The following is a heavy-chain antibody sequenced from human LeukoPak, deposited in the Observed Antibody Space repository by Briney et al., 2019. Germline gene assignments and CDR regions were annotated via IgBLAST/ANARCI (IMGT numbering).Heavy chain of an antibody. V-gene: IGHV1-2*02. J-gene: IGHJ3*02. CDR2: INPNSGGT. Sequence: GASVKVFCKASGYTFTGYYMHWVRQAPGQGLEWMGWINPNSGGTNYAQKFQGRVTMTRDTSISTAYMELSRLRSDDTAVYYCARVIVVVPAAIDAFDIWGQGTMVTVSS. D-gene: IGHD2-2*02. CDR3: ARVIVVVPAAIDAFDI. CDR1: GYTFTGYY.